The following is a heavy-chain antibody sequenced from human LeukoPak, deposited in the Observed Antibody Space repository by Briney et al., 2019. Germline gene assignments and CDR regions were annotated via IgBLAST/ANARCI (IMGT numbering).Heavy chain of an antibody. CDR1: GFTFSSYG. Sequence: GGSLRLSCAASGFTFSSYGMNWVRQAPGKGLEWVSSITSSGSYIFYADSVKGRFTISRDNAKNSLYLQMNSLRAEDTAVYYCARVPGARSTNRRFDPWGQGTLVTVSS. J-gene: IGHJ5*02. CDR3: ARVPGARSTNRRFDP. V-gene: IGHV3-21*01. D-gene: IGHD2-2*01. CDR2: ITSSGSYI.